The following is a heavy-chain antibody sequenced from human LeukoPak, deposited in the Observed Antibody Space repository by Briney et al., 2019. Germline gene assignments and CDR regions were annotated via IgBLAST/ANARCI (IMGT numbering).Heavy chain of an antibody. CDR1: GGSISSSSYY. CDR2: IYYSGST. Sequence: SETLSLTCTVSGGSISSSSYYWGWIRQPPGKGLEWIGSIYYSGSTYYNPPLKSRVTISVDTSKNQFSLKLSSVTAADTAVYYCARQVYMITFGGVIGLSPDYWGQGTLVTVSS. V-gene: IGHV4-39*01. D-gene: IGHD3-16*02. J-gene: IGHJ4*02. CDR3: ARQVYMITFGGVIGLSPDY.